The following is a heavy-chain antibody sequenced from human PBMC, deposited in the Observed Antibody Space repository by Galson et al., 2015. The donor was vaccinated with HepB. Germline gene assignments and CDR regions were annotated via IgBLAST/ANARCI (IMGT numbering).Heavy chain of an antibody. J-gene: IGHJ2*01. CDR3: AKDDYGGTWYFDL. CDR1: GFTFSSYA. Sequence: SLRLSCAASGFTFSSYAMSWVRQAPGKGLEWVSAISGSGGSTYYADSVKGRFTISRDNSKNTLYLQMNSLRAEDTAVYYCAKDDYGGTWYFDLWGRGTLVTVSS. CDR2: ISGSGGST. V-gene: IGHV3-23*01. D-gene: IGHD4-23*01.